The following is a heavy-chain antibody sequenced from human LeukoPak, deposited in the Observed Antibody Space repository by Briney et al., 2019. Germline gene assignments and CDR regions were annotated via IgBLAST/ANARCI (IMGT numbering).Heavy chain of an antibody. D-gene: IGHD3-10*01. J-gene: IGHJ1*01. CDR2: IKQDGSEK. CDR1: GFTFSSYW. CDR3: ARDDFGELFSQH. V-gene: IGHV3-7*01. Sequence: GGSLRLSCAASGFTFSSYWMSWVRRAPGKGLNGVANIKQDGSEKYYVDSVKGRFTISRDNAKNSLYLQMNSLRAEDTAVYYCARDDFGELFSQHWGQGTLVTVSS.